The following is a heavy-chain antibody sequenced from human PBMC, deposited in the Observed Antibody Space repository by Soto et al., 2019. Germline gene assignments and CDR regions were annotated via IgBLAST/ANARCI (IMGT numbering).Heavy chain of an antibody. D-gene: IGHD3-10*01. J-gene: IGHJ4*02. CDR1: VVSFSGYY. CDR2: INHDGVT. Sequence: SETLSLTCAFYVVSFSGYYSSCIRHPPGKWLEWIGEINHDGVTNYNPSLKSRVTISLDTSKNQFSLKLSSVSAADTAVYYCARGRGIEHRFFEYWGQGTLVTVSS. CDR3: ARGRGIEHRFFEY. V-gene: IGHV4-34*01.